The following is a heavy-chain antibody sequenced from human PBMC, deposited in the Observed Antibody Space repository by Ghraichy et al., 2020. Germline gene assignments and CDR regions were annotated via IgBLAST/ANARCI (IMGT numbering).Heavy chain of an antibody. Sequence: SCAASGFTFSNYWMSWVRQAPGKGLEWVANIKEDGSEKYYGDSVKGRFTIFRDNAKNLLYLQMKSLRAEDTAVYYCARFRPFDYWGQGILVTVSS. CDR2: IKEDGSEK. CDR3: ARFRPFDY. CDR1: GFTFSNYW. J-gene: IGHJ4*02. V-gene: IGHV3-7*01.